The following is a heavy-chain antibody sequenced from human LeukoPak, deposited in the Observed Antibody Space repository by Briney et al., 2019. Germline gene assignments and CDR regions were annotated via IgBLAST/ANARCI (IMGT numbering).Heavy chain of an antibody. V-gene: IGHV3-66*01. CDR1: GFTVSSNY. CDR2: IYSGGST. J-gene: IGHJ6*02. CDR3: ARDAPQRFMDV. Sequence: GGSLRLSCAASGFTVSSNYMSWVRQAPGKGLEWVSVIYSGGSTYYADSVKGRFTISRDNSKNTLYLQMSSLRAEDTAVYYCARDAPQRFMDVWGQGTTVTVSS.